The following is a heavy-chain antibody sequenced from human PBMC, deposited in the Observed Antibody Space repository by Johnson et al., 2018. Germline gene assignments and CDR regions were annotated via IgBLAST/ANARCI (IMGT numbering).Heavy chain of an antibody. CDR3: AREHIVIAPGGMDV. CDR1: GASIRRYY. V-gene: IGHV4-4*07. D-gene: IGHD2/OR15-2a*01. CDR2: MYISGNT. J-gene: IGHJ6*02. Sequence: QVQLQESGPGLVKPSETLSLTCTVTGASIRRYYWSWIRQPAGEGLEWIGRMYISGNTNYNPSLKNRVRMSLDTSKNQFSLDLTSVTAADTAVYYCAREHIVIAPGGMDVWGQGITVTVSS.